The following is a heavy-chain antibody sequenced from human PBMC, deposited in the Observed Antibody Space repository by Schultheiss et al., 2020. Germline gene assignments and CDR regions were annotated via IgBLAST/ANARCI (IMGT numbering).Heavy chain of an antibody. D-gene: IGHD2-2*01. CDR3: ARDRIVPALGIKYYYYYYARDV. CDR2: IYHSGST. J-gene: IGHJ6*02. CDR1: GGSISSYY. V-gene: IGHV4-59*04. Sequence: SETLSLTCTVSGGSISSYYWSWIRQPPGKGLEWIGSIYHSGSTYYNPSLKSRVTISVDTSKNQFSLKLSSVTAADTAVYYCARDRIVPALGIKYYYYYYARDVWGQGTTVTVSS.